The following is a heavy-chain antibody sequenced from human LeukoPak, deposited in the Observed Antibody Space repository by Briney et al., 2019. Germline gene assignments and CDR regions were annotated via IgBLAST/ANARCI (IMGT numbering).Heavy chain of an antibody. J-gene: IGHJ5*02. CDR2: IYATGHT. CDR3: AREFSTNWFDP. V-gene: IGHV4-4*07. Sequence: SETLSLTCTVSGASISSYYWSWIRQPAGKGLEWIGHIYATGHTNYNASPESRVTMSVDTSKNHLSLKLTSVTAADTAVYYCAREFSTNWFDPWGQGTLVTVSS. CDR1: GASISSYY.